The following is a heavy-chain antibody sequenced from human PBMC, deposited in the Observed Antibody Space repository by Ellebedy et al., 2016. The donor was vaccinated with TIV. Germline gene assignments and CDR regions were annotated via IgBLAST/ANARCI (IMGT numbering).Heavy chain of an antibody. J-gene: IGHJ3*02. CDR3: ARGGDFSTAAFDI. CDR1: GYTFGAFY. Sequence: ASVKVSXXASGYTFGAFYLHWVRQAPGQGLEWMGWIFPNSGGTNYAQKFQGRVTMTRDTSISTAYMELSSLRSDDTALYYCARGGDFSTAAFDIWGQGTMVTVSS. V-gene: IGHV1-2*02. D-gene: IGHD3-16*02. CDR2: IFPNSGGT.